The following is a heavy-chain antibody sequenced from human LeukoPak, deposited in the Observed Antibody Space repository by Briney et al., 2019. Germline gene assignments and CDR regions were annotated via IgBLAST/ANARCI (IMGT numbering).Heavy chain of an antibody. CDR2: TYYRSKSYY. D-gene: IGHD2-15*01. CDR1: GDSVSSNTAA. Sequence: SLTLSLTYAISGDSVSSNTAAWNWVRQSPSRGIEWLGWTYYRSKSYYDYATSVSSRMAINPDTSKNLFSLQRKSVTPEDTAVYYCARDAGYYYAMDVWGQGTTVTVSS. J-gene: IGHJ6*02. CDR3: ARDAGYYYAMDV. V-gene: IGHV6-1*01.